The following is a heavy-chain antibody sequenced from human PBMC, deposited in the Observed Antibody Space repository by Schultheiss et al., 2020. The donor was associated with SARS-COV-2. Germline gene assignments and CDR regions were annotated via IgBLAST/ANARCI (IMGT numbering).Heavy chain of an antibody. CDR2: ISGSGGST. Sequence: GGSLRLSCAASGFTFSSYGMSWVRQAPGKGLEWVSAISGSGGSTYYADSVKGRFTISRDNSKNTLYLQMNSLRAEDTAVYYCANFKLNDEGAFDIWGQGTMVTVSS. CDR3: ANFKLNDEGAFDI. J-gene: IGHJ3*02. CDR1: GFTFSSYG. D-gene: IGHD1-1*01. V-gene: IGHV3-23*01.